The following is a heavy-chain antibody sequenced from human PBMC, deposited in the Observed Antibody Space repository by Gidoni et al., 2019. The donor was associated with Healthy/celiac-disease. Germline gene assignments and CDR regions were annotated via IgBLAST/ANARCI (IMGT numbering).Heavy chain of an antibody. Sequence: QVQLVQSGAAVKKPGSSVKVSCKASGGTFSSYTISWVRQAPGQGLEWMGRIIPILGIANYAQKFQGRVTITADKSTSTAYMELSSLRSEDTAVYYCARDQGTTVTHPVEYYYYYGMDVWGQGTTVTVSS. CDR2: IIPILGIA. CDR1: GGTFSSYT. V-gene: IGHV1-69*08. J-gene: IGHJ6*02. CDR3: ARDQGTTVTHPVEYYYYYGMDV. D-gene: IGHD4-17*01.